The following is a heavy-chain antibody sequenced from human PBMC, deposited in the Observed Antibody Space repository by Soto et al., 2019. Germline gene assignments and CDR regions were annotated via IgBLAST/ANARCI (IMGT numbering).Heavy chain of an antibody. Sequence: QVLLQESGPGLVQPSGTLSLSCAVSGVSISSNYYWGWVRQSPGKGLEWLGDISHIGSVNYSPSRMSRVTISMDRSENQFSLKLHSVTAADPAVYYCVRSFGWYAIDYWGQGTLVIVSS. V-gene: IGHV4-4*02. CDR1: GVSISSNYY. CDR3: VRSFGWYAIDY. J-gene: IGHJ4*02. CDR2: ISHIGSV. D-gene: IGHD6-19*01.